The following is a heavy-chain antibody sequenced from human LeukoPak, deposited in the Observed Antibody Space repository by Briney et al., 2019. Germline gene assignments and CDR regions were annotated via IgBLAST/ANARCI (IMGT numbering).Heavy chain of an antibody. CDR3: AKSKFSCIGNNCYSPDY. CDR1: GLPFSSYA. V-gene: IGHV3-30*18. J-gene: IGHJ4*02. CDR2: ISYDGSNE. D-gene: IGHD2-15*01. Sequence: GGSLRLSCAASGLPFSSYAMHSVCQAPGKGLEWVALISYDGSNEHYADSVKGRFTISRDNSKNTLYLQVNSLRAEDAAVYYCAKSKFSCIGNNCYSPDYWGQGTLVTVSS.